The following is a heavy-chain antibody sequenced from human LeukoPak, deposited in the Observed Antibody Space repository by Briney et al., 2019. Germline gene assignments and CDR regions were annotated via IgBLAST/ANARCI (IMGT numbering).Heavy chain of an antibody. Sequence: GGSLRLSCAASGFTFINAWMAWVRQAPGKGLEWVSYISSSSSTIYYADSVKGRFTISRDNAKNSLYLQMNSLRAEDTAVYYCARSRYGSGSRYYYYYYMDVWGKGTTVTVSS. CDR3: ARSRYGSGSRYYYYYYMDV. CDR1: GFTFINAW. V-gene: IGHV3-48*01. D-gene: IGHD3-10*01. CDR2: ISSSSSTI. J-gene: IGHJ6*03.